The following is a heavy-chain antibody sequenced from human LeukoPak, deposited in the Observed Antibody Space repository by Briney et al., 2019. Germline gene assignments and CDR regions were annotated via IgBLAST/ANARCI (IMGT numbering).Heavy chain of an antibody. J-gene: IGHJ5*02. D-gene: IGHD2-21*01. Sequence: SVKVSCKASGGTFNNYAISWVRQAPGQGLEWMGGIIPVFGTAHYGQNFQGRVTITTDEFTSTVYMEFIRLRSEDTAVYYCARELGKVNLGDSWGQGTLVTVSS. V-gene: IGHV1-69*05. CDR3: ARELGKVNLGDS. CDR1: GGTFNNYA. CDR2: IIPVFGTA.